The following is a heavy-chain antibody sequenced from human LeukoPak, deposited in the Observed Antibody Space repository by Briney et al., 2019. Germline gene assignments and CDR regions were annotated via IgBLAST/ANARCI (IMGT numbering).Heavy chain of an antibody. V-gene: IGHV1-69*05. Sequence: SVKVSCKASGGTFSIYAISWVRQAPGQGLEWMGGIIPIFGTANYAQRFQGRVTITTDESTSTAYMELSSLRSEDTAVYYCAGHGSGSPFDYWGQGTLVTVSS. D-gene: IGHD3-10*01. CDR2: IIPIFGTA. J-gene: IGHJ4*02. CDR1: GGTFSIYA. CDR3: AGHGSGSPFDY.